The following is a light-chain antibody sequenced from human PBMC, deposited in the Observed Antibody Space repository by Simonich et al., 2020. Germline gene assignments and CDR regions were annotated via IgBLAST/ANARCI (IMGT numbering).Light chain of an antibody. CDR3: MQSIQLPLT. Sequence: DIVMTQTPLSLSVTPGQPASISCKSSQSLLHRDGKTYLYWYLQKPGQSPQLLIYECSNRFSGVPDRFSGSGSGTDFTLKISRVEAEDVGVYYCMQSIQLPLTFGGGTKVEIK. CDR1: QSLLHRDGKTY. V-gene: IGKV2D-29*02. J-gene: IGKJ4*01. CDR2: ECS.